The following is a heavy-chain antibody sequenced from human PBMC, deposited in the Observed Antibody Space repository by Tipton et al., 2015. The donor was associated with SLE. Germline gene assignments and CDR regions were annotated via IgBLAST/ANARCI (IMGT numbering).Heavy chain of an antibody. J-gene: IGHJ4*02. CDR1: GGSISNYY. CDR3: ARGGGSYYDY. CDR2: IYTGGNT. D-gene: IGHD1-26*01. Sequence: TLSLTCTVSGGSISNYYWGWVRQPAGKGLEWIGRIYTGGNTKYNPSLESRVTMSVDTSKNQFSLRVNSATAADTAVYYCARGGGSYYDYWGQGTLVTVSS. V-gene: IGHV4-4*07.